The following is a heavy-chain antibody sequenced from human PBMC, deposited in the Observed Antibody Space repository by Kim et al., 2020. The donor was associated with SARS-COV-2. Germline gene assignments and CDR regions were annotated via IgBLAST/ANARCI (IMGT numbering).Heavy chain of an antibody. CDR3: ARLYGVYDY. D-gene: IGHD3-10*01. V-gene: IGHV3-11*06. Sequence: SYTNYAESVKRRFTISRDNAKNSLYLQMNSLRAEDTAVYYCARLYGVYDYWGQGTLVTVSS. CDR2: SYT. J-gene: IGHJ4*02.